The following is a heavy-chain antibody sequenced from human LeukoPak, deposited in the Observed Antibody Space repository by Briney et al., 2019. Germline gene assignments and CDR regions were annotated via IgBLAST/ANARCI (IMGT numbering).Heavy chain of an antibody. V-gene: IGHV3-33*01. CDR1: GFTFSNYG. CDR3: ARDLQSSSYAELDC. D-gene: IGHD1-26*01. Sequence: GGSLRLSCAASGFTFSNYGMHWVRQAPGKGLEWVAVIWYDGNNKYYADSVKGRFTISRDNSKNTLYLQMNSLRAEDTAVYYCARDLQSSSYAELDCWGQGTLVTVSS. J-gene: IGHJ4*02. CDR2: IWYDGNNK.